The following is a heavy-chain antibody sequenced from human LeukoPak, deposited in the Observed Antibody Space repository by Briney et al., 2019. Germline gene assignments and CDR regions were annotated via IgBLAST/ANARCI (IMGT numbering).Heavy chain of an antibody. CDR2: IIPIFGTA. Sequence: PVASVKVSCKASGGTFSSYAISWVRQAPGQGLELMGGIIPIFGTANYAQEFQGRVTITADESTSTAYMELSSLRSEDTAVYYCARSPTREYSYALPAFDYWGQGTLVTVSS. CDR3: ARSPTREYSYALPAFDY. V-gene: IGHV1-69*13. J-gene: IGHJ4*02. D-gene: IGHD5-18*01. CDR1: GGTFSSYA.